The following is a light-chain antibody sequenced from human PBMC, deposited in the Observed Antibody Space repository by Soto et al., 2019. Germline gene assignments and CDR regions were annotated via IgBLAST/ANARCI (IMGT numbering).Light chain of an antibody. CDR2: AAS. CDR1: QDIRSD. V-gene: IGKV1-6*01. Sequence: IQRSQWPSSLSASVGDRVTITCRAGQDIRSDLGWYQHKPGKAPRLLIHAASSLQSGVPSRFSGSASGTEFTLTIRSLQPDDLARYYCLQAHSSPWTFGQGTKVDIK. CDR3: LQAHSSPWT. J-gene: IGKJ1*01.